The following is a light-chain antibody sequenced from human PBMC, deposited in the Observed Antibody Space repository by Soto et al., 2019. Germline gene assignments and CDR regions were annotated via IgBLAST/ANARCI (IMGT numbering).Light chain of an antibody. CDR1: SSDVGGYDY. CDR2: EVN. Sequence: QSALTQPPSASGSPGQSVAISCTGTSSDVGGYDYVSWYQQHPGKAPKLIIFEVNKRPSGVPDRFSGSKSGNTASLTVSGLQAEDEADYYCSSFAGFNNVLFGGGTKVTVL. V-gene: IGLV2-8*01. CDR3: SSFAGFNNVL. J-gene: IGLJ2*01.